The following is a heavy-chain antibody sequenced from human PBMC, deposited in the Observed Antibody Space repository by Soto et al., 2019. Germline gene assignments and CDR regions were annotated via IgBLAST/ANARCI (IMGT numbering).Heavy chain of an antibody. D-gene: IGHD2-15*01. J-gene: IGHJ4*02. Sequence: GGSLRLSCAASGFTFSSYAMSWVRQAPGKGLEWVSAISGSGGSTYYADSVKGRFTISRDNSKNTLYLQMNSLRAEDTAVYYCATHFPYCSGGSCYRLEYFDFWGQGTLVTVSS. CDR1: GFTFSSYA. V-gene: IGHV3-23*01. CDR2: ISGSGGST. CDR3: ATHFPYCSGGSCYRLEYFDF.